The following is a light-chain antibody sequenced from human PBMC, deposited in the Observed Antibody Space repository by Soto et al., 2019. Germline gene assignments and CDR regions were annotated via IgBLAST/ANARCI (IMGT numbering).Light chain of an antibody. V-gene: IGKV3-15*01. CDR2: DAS. CDR1: QSVNSR. Sequence: EIVMTQSPATLSVSLGERATLSCRASQSVNSRLAWYQQKPGQTPRLLIYDASTRATGVPTRFSGSGSGTDFTLTISSLQSEDFAVYYCQQYNSWSWAFGQGTKVDI. CDR3: QQYNSWSWA. J-gene: IGKJ1*01.